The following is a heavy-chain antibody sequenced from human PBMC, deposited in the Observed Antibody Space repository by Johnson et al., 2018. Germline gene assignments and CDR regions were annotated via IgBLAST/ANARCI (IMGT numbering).Heavy chain of an antibody. CDR1: GFTFGDTT. Sequence: VQLGQSGGAVVQPGGSLRLACAASGFTFGDTTMHWVRQAPGKGLEHISLISGSGRNTYYGDSVKGRFTVSRDNRRNSMYLQMSILRTEDTALYHCVKDKNWGFDYWGKGTLVTVSS. CDR3: VKDKNWGFDY. V-gene: IGHV3-43*01. J-gene: IGHJ4*02. CDR2: ISGSGRNT. D-gene: IGHD7-27*01.